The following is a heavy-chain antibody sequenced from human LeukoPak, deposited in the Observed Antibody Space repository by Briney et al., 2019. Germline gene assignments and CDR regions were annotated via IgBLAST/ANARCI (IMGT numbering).Heavy chain of an antibody. V-gene: IGHV3-49*03. D-gene: IGHD6-13*01. J-gene: IGHJ6*03. CDR2: IRSKAYHGTK. Sequence: PLRLSGTASGFTYGDFPMRWFPPAPGKGREGVGIIRSKAYHGTKEYPASVNGRITISRDDAKSIAYLQMNSLKTEDTAVYYCTRDAKRLVGPPAELNYYYYYMDVWGKGTTVTVSS. CDR3: TRDAKRLVGPPAELNYYYYYMDV. CDR1: GFTYGDFP.